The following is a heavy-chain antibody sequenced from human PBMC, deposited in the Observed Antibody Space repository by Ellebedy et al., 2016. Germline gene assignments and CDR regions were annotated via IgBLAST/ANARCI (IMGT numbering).Heavy chain of an antibody. Sequence: GESLKISXAASGFTFSSYAMSWVRQAPGKGLEWVSAISGSGGSTYYADSVKGRFTISRDNSKNTLYLQMNSLRAEDTAVYYCAKVAYYYMDVWGKGTTVTVSS. CDR1: GFTFSSYA. CDR2: ISGSGGST. CDR3: AKVAYYYMDV. V-gene: IGHV3-23*01. J-gene: IGHJ6*03.